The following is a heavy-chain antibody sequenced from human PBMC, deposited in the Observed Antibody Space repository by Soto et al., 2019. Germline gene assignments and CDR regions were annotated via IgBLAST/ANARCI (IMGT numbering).Heavy chain of an antibody. CDR1: GFTFSSYA. D-gene: IGHD6-13*01. V-gene: IGHV3-23*01. Sequence: GGSLRLSCAASGFTFSSYAMSWVRQAPGKGLEWVSAISGSGGSTYYADSVKGRFTISRDNSKNTLYLQMNSLRAEDTAVYYCAKVPPPSIAAAGKEGWNYWGQGTLVTVSS. CDR3: AKVPPPSIAAAGKEGWNY. J-gene: IGHJ4*02. CDR2: ISGSGGST.